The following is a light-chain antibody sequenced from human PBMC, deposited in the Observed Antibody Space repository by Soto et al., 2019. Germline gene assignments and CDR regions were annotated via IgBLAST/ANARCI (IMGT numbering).Light chain of an antibody. Sequence: QSVLTQPASVSGSPGQSITISCTGASSDFDYFNYVSWYQHHPGKAPKLMIYEVSSRPSGVSNRFSGSKSGNTASLTISGLQAEDQADYYCSSSATSSTLSVFGTGTKVTVL. V-gene: IGLV2-14*01. CDR3: SSSATSSTLSV. CDR2: EVS. J-gene: IGLJ1*01. CDR1: SSDFDYFNY.